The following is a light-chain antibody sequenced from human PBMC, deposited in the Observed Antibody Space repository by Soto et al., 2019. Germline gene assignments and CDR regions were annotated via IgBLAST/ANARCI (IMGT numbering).Light chain of an antibody. V-gene: IGLV2-23*01. CDR2: EGS. CDR1: SSDVGSYNL. CDR3: CSYAGGSTYV. Sequence: QSALTQPASVSGSPGQSITISCTGTSSDVGSYNLVSWYQQLPGKAPKLMIYEGSKRPSRVSNRFSGSKSGNTASLTISGLQAEDEADYYCCSYAGGSTYVFGTGTKVTVL. J-gene: IGLJ1*01.